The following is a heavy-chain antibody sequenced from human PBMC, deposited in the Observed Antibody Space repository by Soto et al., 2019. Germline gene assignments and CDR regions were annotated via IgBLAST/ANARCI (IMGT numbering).Heavy chain of an antibody. D-gene: IGHD6-13*01. V-gene: IGHV3-74*01. CDR2: INSDGSST. J-gene: IGHJ6*03. CDR3: ALKHSSSWAYYYYYMDV. Sequence: GGSLRLSCAASGFTFSRYWMHWVRQAPGKGLVWVSRINSDGSSTNYADSVKGRFTISRDNAKNTLYLQMNSLRAEDTAVYYCALKHSSSWAYYYYYMDVWGKGTTVTVSS. CDR1: GFTFSRYW.